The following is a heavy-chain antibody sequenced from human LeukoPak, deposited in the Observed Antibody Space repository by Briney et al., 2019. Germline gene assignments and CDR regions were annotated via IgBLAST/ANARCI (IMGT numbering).Heavy chain of an antibody. J-gene: IGHJ4*02. D-gene: IGHD3-9*01. CDR3: ARANDILTGYYVYYFDY. Sequence: SQTLSLTCSVSGGAIGSDGYYWNWIRQHPGKGLEWIGYIYYSGSASYNPSLKSRVTISVDTSKNQFSLKLSSVTAADTAVYYCARANDILTGYYVYYFDYWGQGTLVTVSS. V-gene: IGHV4-31*03. CDR2: IYYSGSA. CDR1: GGAIGSDGYY.